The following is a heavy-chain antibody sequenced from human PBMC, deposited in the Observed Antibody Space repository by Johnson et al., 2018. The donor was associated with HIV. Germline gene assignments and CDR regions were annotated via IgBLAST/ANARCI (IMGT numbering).Heavy chain of an antibody. CDR1: GFTVSSNY. J-gene: IGHJ3*02. CDR2: IYSGGST. D-gene: IGHD6-6*01. V-gene: IGHV3-66*03. Sequence: VQLVESGGGLIQPGGSLRLSCAASGFTVSSNYMSWVRQAPGKGLEWVSVIYSGGSTYYADSVKGRFTISRDNSKNTLYLQMGSLRAEDMAVYYCAKGQYSSSPCAFDIWGQGTMVTVSS. CDR3: AKGQYSSSPCAFDI.